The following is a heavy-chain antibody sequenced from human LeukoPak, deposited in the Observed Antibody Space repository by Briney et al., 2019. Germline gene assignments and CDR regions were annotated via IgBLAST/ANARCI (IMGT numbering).Heavy chain of an antibody. CDR2: IYSGGST. V-gene: IGHV3-53*01. CDR3: ASGMITFGGVNFDY. J-gene: IGHJ4*02. D-gene: IGHD3-16*01. Sequence: GGSLRLSCAASGFTVSSNYMSWVRQAPGKGLEWVSVIYSGGSTYYADSVKGRFTISRDNSKNTLYLQMNSLRAEDTAVYYCASGMITFGGVNFDYWGQGTLVTVSS. CDR1: GFTVSSNY.